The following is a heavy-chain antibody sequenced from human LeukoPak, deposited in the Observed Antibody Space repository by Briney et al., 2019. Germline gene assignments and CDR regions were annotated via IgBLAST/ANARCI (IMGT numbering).Heavy chain of an antibody. J-gene: IGHJ6*02. D-gene: IGHD2-21*02. V-gene: IGHV7-4-1*02. Sequence: ASVKVSCKASGYTFTSYAMNWVRQAPGQGLEWMGWINTNTGNPTYAQGFTGRFVFSLDTSVSTAYLQISSLKAEDTAVYYCAREGEEGSLWWRLTTSKSYGMDVWGQGTTVTVSS. CDR2: INTNTGNP. CDR1: GYTFTSYA. CDR3: AREGEEGSLWWRLTTSKSYGMDV.